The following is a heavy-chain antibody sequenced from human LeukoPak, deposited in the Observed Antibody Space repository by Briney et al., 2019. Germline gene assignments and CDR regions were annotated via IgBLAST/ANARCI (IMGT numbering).Heavy chain of an antibody. D-gene: IGHD3-3*01. Sequence: GGSLRLSCAASGFPLSYYWLHWVPQAQGKGLEWVSRISNDGSTTTYADSVKGRFTISRDNAKNSLYLQMNSLRAEDTAVYYCASGKGHDFWSGYLSWFDPWGQGTLVTVSS. CDR1: GFPLSYYW. CDR2: ISNDGSTT. V-gene: IGHV3-74*03. J-gene: IGHJ5*02. CDR3: ASGKGHDFWSGYLSWFDP.